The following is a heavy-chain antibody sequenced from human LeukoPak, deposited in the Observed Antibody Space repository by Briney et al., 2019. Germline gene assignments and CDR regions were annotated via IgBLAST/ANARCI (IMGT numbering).Heavy chain of an antibody. J-gene: IGHJ4*02. V-gene: IGHV5-10-1*01. Sequence: GESLRISCKGSAYYFASYWISWVRQMPGKDLEWMGRIDPSESYTNYSPSFQGHVTISADKSINTAYLQWSSLKASDTAMYYCARHSGGYDLDYWGQGTLVTVSS. CDR2: IDPSESYT. D-gene: IGHD5-12*01. CDR3: ARHSGGYDLDY. CDR1: AYYFASYW.